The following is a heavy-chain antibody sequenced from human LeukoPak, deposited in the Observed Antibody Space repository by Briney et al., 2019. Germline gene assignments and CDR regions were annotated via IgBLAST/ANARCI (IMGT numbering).Heavy chain of an antibody. CDR2: ISSSSSTI. Sequence: PGGSLRLSCAASGFTFSSYSMNWVRQAPGKGLEWVSYISSSSSTIYYADSVKGRFTISRDNAKNSLYLQMNSLRDEDTAVYYCAGSPDDYSNYVSFDYWGQGTPVTVSS. D-gene: IGHD4-11*01. V-gene: IGHV3-48*02. J-gene: IGHJ4*02. CDR3: AGSPDDYSNYVSFDY. CDR1: GFTFSSYS.